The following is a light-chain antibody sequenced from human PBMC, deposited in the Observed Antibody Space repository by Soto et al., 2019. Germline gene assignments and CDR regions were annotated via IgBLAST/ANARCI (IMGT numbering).Light chain of an antibody. CDR2: SAS. CDR1: HGISNY. Sequence: DIQMTQSPSSLSASVGDTVTITCRASHGISNYLAWYQQKPGKVPKLLIYSASTLHSGVPARFSGSGSGTHFTLTISSLQPEDVATYFCQKYNSDLFTFGPGTKVDI. V-gene: IGKV1-27*01. J-gene: IGKJ3*01. CDR3: QKYNSDLFT.